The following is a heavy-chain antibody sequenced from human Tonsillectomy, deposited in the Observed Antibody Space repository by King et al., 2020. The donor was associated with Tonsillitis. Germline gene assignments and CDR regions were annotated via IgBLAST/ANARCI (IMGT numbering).Heavy chain of an antibody. V-gene: IGHV3-53*01. Sequence: VQLVESGGGLIQPGGSLRLSCAASGFTVSNNYMNWVRQAPGKGLEWVSIIYSGGNTYYADSVRGRFTISRDNSKDTLYLQMNSLRAEDTAVYYCARPKWDEAFDIWGQGTMVIVSS. CDR3: ARPKWDEAFDI. J-gene: IGHJ3*02. D-gene: IGHD1-26*01. CDR2: IYSGGNT. CDR1: GFTVSNNY.